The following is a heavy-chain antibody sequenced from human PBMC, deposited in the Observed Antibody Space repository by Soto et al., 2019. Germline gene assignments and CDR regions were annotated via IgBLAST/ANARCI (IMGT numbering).Heavy chain of an antibody. CDR2: LSGGRDTT. CDR1: GFTFSSYA. Sequence: VQLLESGGGLVQPGGSLRLSCVASGFTFSSYAMSWVRQAPGQRLEWVATLSGGRDTTWHADSAKGRFTVSRDSSKNTLSLQMNSLRPEDTALYYCAKATSATCTGSICYSFDYWGQGTLVTVSS. V-gene: IGHV3-23*01. J-gene: IGHJ4*02. D-gene: IGHD2-21*01. CDR3: AKATSATCTGSICYSFDY.